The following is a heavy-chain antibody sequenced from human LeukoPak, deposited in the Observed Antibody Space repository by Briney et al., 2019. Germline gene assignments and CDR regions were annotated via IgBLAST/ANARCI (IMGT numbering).Heavy chain of an antibody. CDR1: GGSISSGGYY. V-gene: IGHV4-31*03. D-gene: IGHD6-6*01. CDR3: ARTYSSSSGGWFDP. J-gene: IGHJ5*02. Sequence: SETLSLTCTVSGGSISSGGYYWSWIRQHPGKGLEWVGNIYYSGSAYFNPSLKSRVIISVDTSKNQFSLKLSSVTVADTAVYYCARTYSSSSGGWFDPWGQGTLVTVSS. CDR2: IYYSGSA.